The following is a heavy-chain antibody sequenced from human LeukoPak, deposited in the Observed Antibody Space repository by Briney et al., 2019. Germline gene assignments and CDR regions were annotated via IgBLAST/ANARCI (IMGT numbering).Heavy chain of an antibody. J-gene: IGHJ4*02. CDR3: ARDRWLYDFWSGFDY. Sequence: PGGSLRLSCAASGFTFSSYSMNWVRQAPGKGLEYVSAISSNGGSTYYADPVKGRFTISRDNSKNTLYLQMGSPRLEDMAVYYCARDRWLYDFWSGFDYWGQGTLVTVSS. D-gene: IGHD3-3*01. CDR1: GFTFSSYS. V-gene: IGHV3-64*02. CDR2: ISSNGGST.